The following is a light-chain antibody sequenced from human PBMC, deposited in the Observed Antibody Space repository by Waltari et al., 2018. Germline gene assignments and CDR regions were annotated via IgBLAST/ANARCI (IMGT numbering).Light chain of an antibody. V-gene: IGLV1-47*01. CDR1: SSTIRSNY. Sequence: QSVLTQPPSASGTPGPRVTISCSGSSSTIRSNYETWYQHLPGTAPKPLIYRNDQRPSGVPDRFSGSKSGTSASLAISELRSEDEADYYCVAWDDSLSATVFGGGTKLTVL. CDR3: VAWDDSLSATV. J-gene: IGLJ3*02. CDR2: RND.